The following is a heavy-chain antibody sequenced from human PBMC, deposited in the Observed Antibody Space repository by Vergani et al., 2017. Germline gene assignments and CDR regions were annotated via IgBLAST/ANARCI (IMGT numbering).Heavy chain of an antibody. CDR1: GSTVSGNY. CDR2: IYSGDET. CDR3: AKGIYDFWSGYDYYYMDV. D-gene: IGHD3-3*01. V-gene: IGHV3-66*02. Sequence: ELQLVESGGGLVQPGGSLRLSCAASGSTVSGNYMTWVRQAPGKGLEWVSHIYSGDETYYADSVKGRVTISRDTSKNTLHLQINNLRVEDTAVYYCAKGIYDFWSGYDYYYMDVWGKGTTVTVSS. J-gene: IGHJ6*03.